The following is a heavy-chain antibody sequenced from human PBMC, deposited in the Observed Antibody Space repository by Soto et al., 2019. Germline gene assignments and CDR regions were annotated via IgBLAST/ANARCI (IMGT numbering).Heavy chain of an antibody. CDR3: APRMIRGLTDHGLDV. CDR2: IFWDDGK. Sequence: QITLKESGPTLVKPSRTLTLTCTFSGFSLSTYGMGVGWIRQPPGRALELLALIFWDDGKRYSPSLKTRLTLSKDSSKNQVVLTMTNMDPVETATKFCAPRMIRGLTDHGLDVWGPGTTVTVSS. V-gene: IGHV2-5*02. CDR1: GFSLSTYGMG. D-gene: IGHD3-10*01. J-gene: IGHJ6*02.